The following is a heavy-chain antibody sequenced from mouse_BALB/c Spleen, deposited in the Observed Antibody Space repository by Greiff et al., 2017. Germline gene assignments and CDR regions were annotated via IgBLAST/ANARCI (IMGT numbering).Heavy chain of an antibody. CDR2: INPYNDGT. CDR1: GYTFTSYV. CDR3: ARSEVRRGFDY. D-gene: IGHD2-14*01. Sequence: VHVKQSGPELVKPGASVKMSCKASGYTFTSYVMHWVKQKPGQGLEWIGYINPYNDGTKYNEKFKGKATLTSDKSSSTAYMELSSLTSEDSAVYYCARSEVRRGFDYWGQGTTLTVSS. V-gene: IGHV1-14*01. J-gene: IGHJ2*01.